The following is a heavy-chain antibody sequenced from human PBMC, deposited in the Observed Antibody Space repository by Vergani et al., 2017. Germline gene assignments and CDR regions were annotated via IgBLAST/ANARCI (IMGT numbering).Heavy chain of an antibody. J-gene: IGHJ4*02. CDR2: IYYSGRI. V-gene: IGHV4-31*03. Sequence: QVQLQESGPGLVQPSQTLSLTCTVSGGPISSGGYYWSWIRQHPGKGLEWIGYIYYSGRIYYNPSLKSRVTILVDTSKNQFSLKLSSVTAADTAIYYCARAQNWGRQVDYWGQGTLVTVSS. D-gene: IGHD7-27*01. CDR3: ARAQNWGRQVDY. CDR1: GGPISSGGYY.